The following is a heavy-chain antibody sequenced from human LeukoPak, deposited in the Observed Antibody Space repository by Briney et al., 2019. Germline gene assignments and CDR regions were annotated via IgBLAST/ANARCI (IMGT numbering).Heavy chain of an antibody. CDR2: IIPILGIA. CDR1: GGTFSSDT. V-gene: IGHV1-69*04. CDR3: AREVSGGEFDY. D-gene: IGHD6-19*01. J-gene: IGHJ4*02. Sequence: GASVKVSCKXSGGTFSSDTISWVRQAPGQGLEWMGRIIPILGIANYSQKFQGRVTITADKSTSTAYMELSSLRSEDTAVYYCAREVSGGEFDYWGQGTLVTVSS.